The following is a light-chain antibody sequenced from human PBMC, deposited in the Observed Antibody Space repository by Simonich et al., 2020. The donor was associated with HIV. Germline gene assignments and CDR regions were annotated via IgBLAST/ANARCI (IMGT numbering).Light chain of an antibody. J-gene: IGKJ1*01. Sequence: DIQMTQSPSSLSASVGDRVTITCRASKSISSYLNWYQQKPGQPPKLLSYLASARESGVPDRFRGSGSGTDFTLTITNLQAEDVAVYYCQQYLSIPRTFGQGTKVEIK. CDR1: KSISSY. V-gene: IGKV4-1*01. CDR3: QQYLSIPRT. CDR2: LAS.